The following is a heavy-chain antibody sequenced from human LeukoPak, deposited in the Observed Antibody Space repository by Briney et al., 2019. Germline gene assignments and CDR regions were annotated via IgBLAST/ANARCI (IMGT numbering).Heavy chain of an antibody. CDR1: GFTFSRHP. CDR3: TRDGRVAYEMDV. D-gene: IGHD2-15*01. J-gene: IGHJ6*02. Sequence: GGSLRLSCAASGFTFSRHPMNWVRQAPGKGLEWVSYISPGTIYYADSVKGRFTISRDNAKNSLYLQMNSLRAEDTAVYYRTRDGRVAYEMDVWGQGTTVTVSS. CDR2: ISPGTI. V-gene: IGHV3-48*01.